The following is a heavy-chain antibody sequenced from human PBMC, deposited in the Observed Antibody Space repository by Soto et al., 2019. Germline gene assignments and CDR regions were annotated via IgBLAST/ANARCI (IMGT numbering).Heavy chain of an antibody. CDR3: TCRIAVAGTSAFDY. CDR2: IRSKAYGGTT. V-gene: IGHV3-49*04. Sequence: PGGSLRLSCTASGFTFGDYAMSWVRQAPGKGLEWVGFIRSKAYGGTTEYAASVKGRFTISRDDSKSIAYLQMNSLKTEDTAVYYCTCRIAVAGTSAFDYWGQGTLVTVSS. J-gene: IGHJ4*02. CDR1: GFTFGDYA. D-gene: IGHD6-19*01.